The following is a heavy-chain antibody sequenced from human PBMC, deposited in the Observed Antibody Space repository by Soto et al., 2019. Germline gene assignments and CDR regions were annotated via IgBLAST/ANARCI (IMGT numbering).Heavy chain of an antibody. V-gene: IGHV3-23*01. Sequence: GGSLRLSCAASGFTASGFTFSSSAMSWVRQAPGKGLEWVSALDGSGGATYYADSVKGRFTVSRDNSKSTLYLQLNSLRAEDTAVYYCVRGGGGGLFDPWGQGTMVTVSS. CDR3: VRGGGGGLFDP. J-gene: IGHJ5*02. CDR2: LDGSGGAT. CDR1: GFTFSSSA. D-gene: IGHD2-15*01.